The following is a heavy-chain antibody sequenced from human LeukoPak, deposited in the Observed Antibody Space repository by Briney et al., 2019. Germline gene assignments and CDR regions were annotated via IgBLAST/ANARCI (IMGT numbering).Heavy chain of an antibody. J-gene: IGHJ4*02. V-gene: IGHV4-59*01. D-gene: IGHD3-9*01. Sequence: SETLSLTCAVYGGSFSGYYWSWIRQPPGKGLEWIGYIYYSGSTNYNPSLKSRVTISVDTSKNQFSLKLSSVTAADTAVYYCARWNYDILTGYYLDYWGQGTLVTVSS. CDR2: IYYSGST. CDR3: ARWNYDILTGYYLDY. CDR1: GGSFSGYY.